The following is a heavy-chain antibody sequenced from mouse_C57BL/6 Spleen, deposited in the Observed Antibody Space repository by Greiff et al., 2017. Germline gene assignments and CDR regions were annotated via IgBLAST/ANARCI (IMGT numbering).Heavy chain of an antibody. J-gene: IGHJ4*01. V-gene: IGHV5-16*01. Sequence: EVQVVESEGGLVQPGSSMKLSCTASGFTFSDYYMAWVRQVPEKGLEWVANINYDGSSTYYLDSLKSRFIISRDNAKNILYLQMSRLKSEDTATYYGAREGAYYSNSYAMDYWGQGTSVTVSS. D-gene: IGHD2-5*01. CDR1: GFTFSDYY. CDR3: AREGAYYSNSYAMDY. CDR2: INYDGSST.